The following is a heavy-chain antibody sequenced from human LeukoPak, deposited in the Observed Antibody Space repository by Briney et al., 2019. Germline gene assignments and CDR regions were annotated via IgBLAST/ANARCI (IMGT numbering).Heavy chain of an antibody. D-gene: IGHD3-10*01. CDR2: ISNSGGST. V-gene: IGHV3-23*01. J-gene: IGHJ6*03. Sequence: GGSLRLSCAGSGFTFRTYGMSWRRHAPGKVVGWVSAISNSGGSTYYADSVKGRFTISRDNSKNTLYLQMNSLRAEDTAVYYCAKRGWFGETYYYYMDVWGKGTTVTISS. CDR3: AKRGWFGETYYYYMDV. CDR1: GFTFRTYG.